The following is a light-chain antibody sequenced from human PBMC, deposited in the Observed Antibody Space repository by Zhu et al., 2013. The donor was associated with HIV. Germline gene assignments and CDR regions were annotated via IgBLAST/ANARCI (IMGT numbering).Light chain of an antibody. V-gene: IGKV3-20*01. Sequence: EIVLTQSPDTLSLSPGERGTLSCGASQSVRTNLAWYQQKPGQAPRLLIYSASSRPTGIPSRFSGSGSGTDFTLTINRLEPDDSAIYYCHQYGSSPRTFGQGTRVEIK. CDR2: SAS. CDR3: HQYGSSPRT. J-gene: IGKJ1*01. CDR1: QSVRTN.